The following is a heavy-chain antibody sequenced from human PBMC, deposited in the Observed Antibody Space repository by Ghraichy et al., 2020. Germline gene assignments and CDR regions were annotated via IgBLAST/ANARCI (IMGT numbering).Heavy chain of an antibody. J-gene: IGHJ3*02. V-gene: IGHV3-7*03. Sequence: GGSLRLSCAASGFTSSSYWMSWVRQAPGKGLEWVANIKQDGSERSYVDSVKGRFTISRNNAKNSLYLQMNSLRPEDTAVYYCARDRTIFGGTGPDTLDIWGQVAMVTVSS. CDR3: ARDRTIFGGTGPDTLDI. CDR1: GFTSSSYW. CDR2: IKQDGSER. D-gene: IGHD3-3*01.